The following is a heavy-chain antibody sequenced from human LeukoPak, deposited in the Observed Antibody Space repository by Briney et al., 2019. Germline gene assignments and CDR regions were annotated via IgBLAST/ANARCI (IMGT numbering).Heavy chain of an antibody. Sequence: QPGGSLRLSCAASGFTFSSCSMNWVRQAPGKGLEWVSYISSSSSTIYYADSVRGRFTISRDNAKNSLYLQMSSLRAEDTAVYYCARVGTTGYYYYYMDVWGKGTTVTVSS. D-gene: IGHD2/OR15-2a*01. CDR2: ISSSSSTI. J-gene: IGHJ6*03. CDR1: GFTFSSCS. CDR3: ARVGTTGYYYYYMDV. V-gene: IGHV3-48*04.